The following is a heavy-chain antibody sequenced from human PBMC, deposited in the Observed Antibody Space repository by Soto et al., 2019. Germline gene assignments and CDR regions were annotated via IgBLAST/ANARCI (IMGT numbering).Heavy chain of an antibody. J-gene: IGHJ4*02. CDR3: ARMYAISYFDY. Sequence: EVQLVESGGGLGQPGGSLRLSCAASGFTFSSYSMNWVRPAPGKGLEWVSYISSSSSTIYYADSVKGRFTISRDNAKNSLYLQMNSLRAEDTAVYYCARMYAISYFDYWGQGTLVTVSS. CDR2: ISSSSSTI. D-gene: IGHD2-8*01. V-gene: IGHV3-48*01. CDR1: GFTFSSYS.